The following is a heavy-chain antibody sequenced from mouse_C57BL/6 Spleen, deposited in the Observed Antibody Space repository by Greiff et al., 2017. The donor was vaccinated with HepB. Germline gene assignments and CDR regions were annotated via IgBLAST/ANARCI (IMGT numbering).Heavy chain of an antibody. CDR2: INPSNGGT. Sequence: QVQLKQPGTELVKPGASVKLSCKASGYTFTSYWMHWVKQRPGQGLEWIGNINPSNGGTNYNEKFKSKATLTVDKSSSTAYMQLSSLTSDDSAVYYCARGNYGNYYAMDYWGQGTSVTVSS. CDR1: GYTFTSYW. J-gene: IGHJ4*01. V-gene: IGHV1-53*01. D-gene: IGHD2-1*01. CDR3: ARGNYGNYYAMDY.